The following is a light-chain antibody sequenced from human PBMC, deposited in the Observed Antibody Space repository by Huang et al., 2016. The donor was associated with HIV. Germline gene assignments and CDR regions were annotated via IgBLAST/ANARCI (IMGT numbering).Light chain of an antibody. CDR2: LRS. CDR1: QSLLHSNGYNY. J-gene: IGKJ2*01. CDR3: MQALQTPYT. V-gene: IGKV2-28*01. Sequence: DIVMTQSPLSMPVTPGEPASISCRSSQSLLHSNGYNYLDWYLQKPGQSPQLLIYLRSNRASGVPDRFSGSGSGTDFTLKISRVEAEDVGVYHCMQALQTPYTFGQGTKLEIK.